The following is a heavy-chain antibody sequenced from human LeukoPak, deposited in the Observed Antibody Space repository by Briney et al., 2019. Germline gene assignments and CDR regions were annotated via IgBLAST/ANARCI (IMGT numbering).Heavy chain of an antibody. Sequence: GGSLRLSCAASGFTFSSYWMSWVRQAPGKGLEWVANIKQDGSEKYYVDSVKGRFTISRDNARNSLYLQMNSLRAEDTAVFYCARDYRGYRAPYYFDYWGQGTLVTVSS. CDR1: GFTFSSYW. CDR2: IKQDGSEK. V-gene: IGHV3-7*01. CDR3: ARDYRGYRAPYYFDY. D-gene: IGHD2-15*01. J-gene: IGHJ4*02.